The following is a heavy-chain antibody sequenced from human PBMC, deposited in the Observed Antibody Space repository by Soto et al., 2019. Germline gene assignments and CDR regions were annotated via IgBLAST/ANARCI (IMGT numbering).Heavy chain of an antibody. D-gene: IGHD6-19*01. V-gene: IGHV1-2*02. CDR3: AREGVAVAGSQNWLDT. CDR2: INPKSGGT. J-gene: IGHJ5*02. CDR1: GDIFTGYY. Sequence: QVQLVQSGAEVKKSGASVKVSCKASGDIFTGYYMHWVRQAPGQGLEWVGWINPKSGGTNYAQNFQGRATITRDSSISTVYLELTSLRPDDTAVYYCAREGVAVAGSQNWLDTWGQGTLVAVSS.